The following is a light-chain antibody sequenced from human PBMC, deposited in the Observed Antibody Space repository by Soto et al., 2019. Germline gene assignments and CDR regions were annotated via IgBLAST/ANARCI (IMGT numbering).Light chain of an antibody. Sequence: ETVLTQSPGTLSLSPGERATLSCRASQSVSSNYLAWYQQKPGQAPRLLIYGASTRANGIPDRFSRSGSGTDVTLTISRLEPEDFAVYYCQQFGRSPPSWTFGQGTKVEI. V-gene: IGKV3-20*01. CDR3: QQFGRSPPSWT. J-gene: IGKJ1*01. CDR1: QSVSSNY. CDR2: GAS.